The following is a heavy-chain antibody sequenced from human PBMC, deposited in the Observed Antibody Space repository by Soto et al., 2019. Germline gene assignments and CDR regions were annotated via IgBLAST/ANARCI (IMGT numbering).Heavy chain of an antibody. CDR3: ARDYDSSGYPRYYFDY. CDR2: IWYDGSNK. J-gene: IGHJ4*02. D-gene: IGHD3-22*01. CDR1: GFTFNTYG. V-gene: IGHV3-33*01. Sequence: QVQLVESGGGVVQPGRSLRLSCAASGFTFNTYGMHWVRQAPGKGLEWVAIIWYDGSNKYYADSVKGRFTISRDNSKKTMYLQMNSLRAEDTAVYYCARDYDSSGYPRYYFDYWGQGTLVTVSS.